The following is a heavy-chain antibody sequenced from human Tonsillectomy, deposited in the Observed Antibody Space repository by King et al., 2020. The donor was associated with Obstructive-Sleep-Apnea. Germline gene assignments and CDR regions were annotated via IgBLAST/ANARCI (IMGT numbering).Heavy chain of an antibody. D-gene: IGHD3-9*01. CDR1: GGSISSGGYY. V-gene: IGHV4-31*03. Sequence: VQLQESGPGLVKPSQNLSLTCTVSGGSISSGGYYWSWIRQHPGKGLEWIGYIYYSGSTYYNPSLKSRVTISVDTSKNQFSLKLSSVTAADTAVYYCARVNVLRYFDPQGLGSWFDPWGQGTLVTVSS. CDR2: IYYSGST. J-gene: IGHJ5*02. CDR3: ARVNVLRYFDPQGLGSWFDP.